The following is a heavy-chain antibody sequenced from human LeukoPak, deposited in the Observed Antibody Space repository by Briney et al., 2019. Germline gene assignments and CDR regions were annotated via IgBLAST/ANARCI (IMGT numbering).Heavy chain of an antibody. CDR3: ARDRYCSGNSCFTHFDS. V-gene: IGHV6-1*01. D-gene: IGHD2-15*01. CDR1: GDSVSSNSAA. CDR2: TYYRSKWYT. J-gene: IGHJ4*02. Sequence: SQTLSLTSVISGDSVSSNSAAWNWIRKSPSRGLEWLGRTYYRSKWYTDYAVSVKSRITINPDTSKNQFSLQLNSVTPEDTAVYYCARDRYCSGNSCFTHFDSWGQGTLVTVSS.